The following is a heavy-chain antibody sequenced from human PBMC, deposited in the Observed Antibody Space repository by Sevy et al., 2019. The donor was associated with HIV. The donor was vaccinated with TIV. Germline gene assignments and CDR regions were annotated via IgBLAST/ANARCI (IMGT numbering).Heavy chain of an antibody. Sequence: GGSLRLSCAASGFTFSDHYMDWVRQAPGKGLEWVGRIRNKANSHTTEYAASVKGRFTISRDDSKNSLYLQMNSLKTEDTAVYYCARVTAVADLYFDCWGQGSLVTVSS. D-gene: IGHD6-19*01. CDR3: ARVTAVADLYFDC. J-gene: IGHJ4*02. CDR2: IRNKANSHTT. CDR1: GFTFSDHY. V-gene: IGHV3-72*01.